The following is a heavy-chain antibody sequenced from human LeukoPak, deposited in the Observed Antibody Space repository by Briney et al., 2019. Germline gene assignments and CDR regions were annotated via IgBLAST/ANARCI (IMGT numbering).Heavy chain of an antibody. J-gene: IGHJ6*02. Sequence: GGSLRLSCAASGFTFSSYAMSWVRQAPRKGLEWVSAISGSGGSTYYADSVKGRFTISRDNSKNTLYLQMNSLRAEDTAVYYCAKEYCSSTSCYIYYYYGMDVWGQGTTVTVSS. CDR3: AKEYCSSTSCYIYYYYGMDV. CDR2: ISGSGGST. V-gene: IGHV3-23*01. D-gene: IGHD2-2*02. CDR1: GFTFSSYA.